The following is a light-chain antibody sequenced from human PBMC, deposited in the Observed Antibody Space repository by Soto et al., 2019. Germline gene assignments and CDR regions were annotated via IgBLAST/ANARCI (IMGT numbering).Light chain of an antibody. CDR2: DAS. CDR1: QSISSW. Sequence: DIHMTQSPSTLSASVVDIVTITCRASQSISSWLAWYQQKPGKAPKLLIYDASSLESGVPSRFSGSGSGTEFTLTISSLQPDDFATYYCQQYSSYSTFGQGTKVDI. CDR3: QQYSSYST. J-gene: IGKJ1*01. V-gene: IGKV1-5*01.